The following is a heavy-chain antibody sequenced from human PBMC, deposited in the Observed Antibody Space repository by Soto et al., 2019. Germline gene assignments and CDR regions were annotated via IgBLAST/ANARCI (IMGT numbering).Heavy chain of an antibody. CDR1: GGTFSSYA. V-gene: IGHV1-69*13. D-gene: IGHD2-15*01. J-gene: IGHJ6*02. Sequence: ASVKVSCKASGGTFSSYAISWVRQAPGQGLEWMGGIIPIFGTANYAQKFQGRVTITADESTSTAYMELSSLRSEDTAVYYCARALYCSGGSCYPLVDYYYYGMDVWGQGTTVTVSS. CDR3: ARALYCSGGSCYPLVDYYYYGMDV. CDR2: IIPIFGTA.